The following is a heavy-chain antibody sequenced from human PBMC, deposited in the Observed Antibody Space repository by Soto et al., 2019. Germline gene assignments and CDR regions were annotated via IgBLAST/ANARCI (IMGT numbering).Heavy chain of an antibody. CDR1: GGTFSSYT. J-gene: IGHJ4*02. CDR2: IIPILGIA. V-gene: IGHV1-69*02. CDR3: ARVKVSAVAGFDN. Sequence: GASVKVSCKASGGTFSSYTISWVRQAPGQGLEWMGRIIPILGIANYAQKFQGRVTITADKSTSTAYMELSSLRSEDTAVYYCARVKVSAVAGFDNGGRETRVTVSS. D-gene: IGHD6-19*01.